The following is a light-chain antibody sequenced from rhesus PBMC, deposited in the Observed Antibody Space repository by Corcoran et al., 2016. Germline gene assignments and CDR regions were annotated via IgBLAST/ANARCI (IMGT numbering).Light chain of an antibody. Sequence: DIVMTQSPDSLAVSLGERVTSNCKSSQRLSYSSNNKSYLAWYQQKPGQVPNLLIYWAYHREHGFPNRVKGSGSGTDFTLTINGLQAECVAVYYFQQYYSSPYSFGQGTKVEIK. CDR1: QRLSYSSNNKSY. CDR3: QQYYSSPYS. CDR2: WAY. V-gene: IGKV4-1*01. J-gene: IGKJ2*01.